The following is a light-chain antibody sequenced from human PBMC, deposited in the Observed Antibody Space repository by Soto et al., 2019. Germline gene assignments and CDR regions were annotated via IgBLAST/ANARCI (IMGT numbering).Light chain of an antibody. Sequence: QSVLTQPPSASGTPGQRVTISCSGSSSNIGSNTVNWYQQLPGTAPKPLIYSNNQRPSGVPDRFSGYKSGTSASLAISGLQSEDESDYYCEAWDDSLNGRVFGGGTKLTVL. CDR3: EAWDDSLNGRV. J-gene: IGLJ3*02. CDR1: SSNIGSNT. CDR2: SNN. V-gene: IGLV1-44*01.